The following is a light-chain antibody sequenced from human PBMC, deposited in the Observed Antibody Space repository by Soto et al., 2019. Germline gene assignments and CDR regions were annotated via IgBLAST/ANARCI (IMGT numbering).Light chain of an antibody. V-gene: IGKV1-27*01. J-gene: IGKJ2*01. Sequence: EIRLTQAPSSLSASVGDRVTIACRASHDINNCLAWYRQRPGKVPELLMYAASSLKSGVPSRFSGRGSGTDFTLTIDSLQPEDFATYFCLNYNSVPYTFGQGTKLEIK. CDR2: AAS. CDR1: HDINNC. CDR3: LNYNSVPYT.